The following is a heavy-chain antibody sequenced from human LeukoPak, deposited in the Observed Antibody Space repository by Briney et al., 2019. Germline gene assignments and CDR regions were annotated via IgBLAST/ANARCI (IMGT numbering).Heavy chain of an antibody. CDR2: IYYSGST. CDR1: GGSISSYY. CDR3: ARGRITIFGVVTPFDY. Sequence: KPSETLSLTCTVSGGSISSYYWSWIRQHPGKGLEWIGYIYYSGSTYYNPSLKSRVTISVDTSKNQFSLKLSSVTAADTAVYYCARGRITIFGVVTPFDYWGQGTLVTVSS. D-gene: IGHD3-3*01. J-gene: IGHJ4*02. V-gene: IGHV4-59*06.